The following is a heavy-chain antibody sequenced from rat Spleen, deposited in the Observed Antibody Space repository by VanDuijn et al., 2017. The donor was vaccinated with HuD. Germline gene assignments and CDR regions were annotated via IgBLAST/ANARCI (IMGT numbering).Heavy chain of an antibody. J-gene: IGHJ4*01. V-gene: IGHV3-3*01. Sequence: EVQLQESGPGLVKPSQSLSLTCSVTGHSITSSYRWNWIRKFPGSKLEWMGYINSAGSTNYNPSLKRRISITRDTSKNQFFLQLNSVTTEDTATYYCARYSSYIYDYVMDAWGQGASVTVSS. CDR2: INSAGST. D-gene: IGHD1-2*01. CDR3: ARYSSYIYDYVMDA. CDR1: GHSITSSYR.